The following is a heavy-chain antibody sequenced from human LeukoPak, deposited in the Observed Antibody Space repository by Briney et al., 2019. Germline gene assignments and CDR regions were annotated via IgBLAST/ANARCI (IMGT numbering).Heavy chain of an antibody. CDR3: AGLGTLRS. Sequence: PSETLSLTCTLPGGSVSSSSYYWGWIRQPPGKGLEWIGSISYSGTNYNNPSLKSRVSISIDTSKNQFSVKLTSVTAADTAMYYTAGLGTLRSWGQGTLVTVSS. CDR2: ISYSGTN. CDR1: GGSVSSSSYY. D-gene: IGHD7-27*01. J-gene: IGHJ5*02. V-gene: IGHV4-39*01.